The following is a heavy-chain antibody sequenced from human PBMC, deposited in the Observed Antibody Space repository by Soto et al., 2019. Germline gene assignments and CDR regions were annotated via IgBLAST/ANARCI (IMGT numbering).Heavy chain of an antibody. D-gene: IGHD3-16*01. V-gene: IGHV1-58*01. CDR2: IVVGSGNT. CDR3: ARGGGYYYYGMDV. J-gene: IGHJ6*02. CDR1: GFTFSRSA. Sequence: SVKVSCKASGFTFSRSAVQWVRQASGQRLEWIGWIVVGSGNTIYAQRFQQRLTITRDMSTSTAYMELSSVTAADTAVYYCARGGGYYYYGMDVWGQGTTVTVSS.